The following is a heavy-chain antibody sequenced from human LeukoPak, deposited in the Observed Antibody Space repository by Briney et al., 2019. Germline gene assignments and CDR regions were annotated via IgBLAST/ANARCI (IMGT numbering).Heavy chain of an antibody. CDR3: ARASGGLWLQAFDI. CDR2: IYTSGST. V-gene: IGHV4-4*07. CDR1: GGSISSYY. J-gene: IGHJ3*02. Sequence: PSETLSLTCTVSGGSISSYYWSWIRQPAGKGLEWIGRIYTSGSTNYNPSLKGRVTISVDTSKNQFSLKLSSVTAADTAVYYCARASGGLWLQAFDIWGQGTMVTVSS. D-gene: IGHD5-18*01.